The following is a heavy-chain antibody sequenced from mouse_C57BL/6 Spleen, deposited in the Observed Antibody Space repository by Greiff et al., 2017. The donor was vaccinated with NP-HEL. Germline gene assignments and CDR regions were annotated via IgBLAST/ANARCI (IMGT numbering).Heavy chain of an antibody. CDR1: GYTFTSYW. D-gene: IGHD4-1*01. V-gene: IGHV1-50*01. CDR2: IDPSDSYT. CDR3: ARGKLGRDFDY. J-gene: IGHJ2*01. Sequence: QVQLQQPGAELVKPGASVKLSCKASGYTFTSYWMRWVKQRPGQGLEWIGEIDPSDSYTNYNQKFKGKATLTVDTSSSTAYMQLSSLTSEDSAVYYCARGKLGRDFDYWGQGTTLTVSS.